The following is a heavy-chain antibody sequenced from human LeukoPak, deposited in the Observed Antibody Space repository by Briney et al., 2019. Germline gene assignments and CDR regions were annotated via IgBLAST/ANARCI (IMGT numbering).Heavy chain of an antibody. CDR1: GGSINSDY. J-gene: IGHJ4*02. Sequence: SETLSLTCSVSGGSINSDYWTWIRQPPGKGLEWIGYIYYSGSTNYNPSLKSRVTISVDTSKNQFSLKLSSVTAADTAVYYCARGSSYYDSSGYFSYFDYWGQGTLVTVSS. V-gene: IGHV4-59*08. CDR2: IYYSGST. D-gene: IGHD3-22*01. CDR3: ARGSSYYDSSGYFSYFDY.